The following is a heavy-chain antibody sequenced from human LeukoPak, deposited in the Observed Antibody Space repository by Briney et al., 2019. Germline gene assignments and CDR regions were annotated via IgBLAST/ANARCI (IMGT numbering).Heavy chain of an antibody. CDR2: INPNSGGT. Sequence: ASVKVSFKASGYTFTGYYMHWVRQAPAQGLEWMGWINPNSGGTNYAQKFQGRVTMTRDTSISTAYMELSRLRSDDTAVYYCASGREYCSGGSCYSSDDAFDIWGQGTMVTVSS. J-gene: IGHJ3*02. V-gene: IGHV1-2*02. D-gene: IGHD2-15*01. CDR3: ASGREYCSGGSCYSSDDAFDI. CDR1: GYTFTGYY.